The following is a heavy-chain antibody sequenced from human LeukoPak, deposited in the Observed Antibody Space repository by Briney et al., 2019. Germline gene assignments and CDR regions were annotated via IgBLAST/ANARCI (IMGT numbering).Heavy chain of an antibody. V-gene: IGHV1-46*01. D-gene: IGHD3-10*01. J-gene: IGHJ4*02. CDR3: ASLGSGSSPIIDFDY. CDR1: GYSFTSYY. CDR2: IDPSGGST. Sequence: ASVKVSCKASGYSFTSYYMHWVRQAPGQGLEWMGIIDPSGGSTNYAQKFQGRITMTRDTSTSTVYMELSSLRSEDSAIYYCASLGSGSSPIIDFDYWGQGTLVTVSS.